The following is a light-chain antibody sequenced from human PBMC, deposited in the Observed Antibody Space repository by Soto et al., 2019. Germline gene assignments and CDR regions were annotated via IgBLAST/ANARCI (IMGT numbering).Light chain of an antibody. Sequence: EIVLTQSPGTLSLSPGERATLSCRASQSVSSSYLAWYQQKPGQAPRLLINGASSRATGIPDRFSGSGSGTDFTLTISRLEHEEFAVYYCQQYGSSLLYTFGQGTKLEIK. CDR3: QQYGSSLLYT. V-gene: IGKV3-20*01. J-gene: IGKJ2*01. CDR1: QSVSSSY. CDR2: GAS.